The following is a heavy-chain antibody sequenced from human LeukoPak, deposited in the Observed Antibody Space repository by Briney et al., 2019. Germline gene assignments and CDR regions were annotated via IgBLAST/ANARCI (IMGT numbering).Heavy chain of an antibody. J-gene: IGHJ4*02. D-gene: IGHD5-18*01. CDR2: ISYDGSNK. V-gene: IGHV3-30-3*01. CDR1: GFTFSSYA. CDR3: ARDDHRGYSYGYGDY. Sequence: GSLRLSCAASGFTFSSYAMHWVRQAPGKGLEWVAVISYDGSNKYYADSVKGRFTISRDNSKITLYLQMNSLRAEDTAVYYCARDDHRGYSYGYGDYWGQGTLVTVSP.